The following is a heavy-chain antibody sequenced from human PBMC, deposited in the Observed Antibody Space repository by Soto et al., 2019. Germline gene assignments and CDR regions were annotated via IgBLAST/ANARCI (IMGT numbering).Heavy chain of an antibody. CDR2: ISGGADSS. Sequence: EVQLLESGGVLVQPGGSLRLSCAASGFTFSNYALSWVRQAPGKGLERVSAISGGADSSYYADSVKGRFTISRDNSKNTMYLQMNRLRAEATAAYYCARVGGSCCFDFWGQVTLVTDAS. CDR1: GFTFSNYA. J-gene: IGHJ4*02. V-gene: IGHV3-23*01. D-gene: IGHD2-15*01. CDR3: ARVGGSCCFDF.